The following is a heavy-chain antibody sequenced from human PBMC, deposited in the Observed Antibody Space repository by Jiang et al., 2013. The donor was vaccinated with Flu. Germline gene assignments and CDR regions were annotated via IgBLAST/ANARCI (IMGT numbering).Heavy chain of an antibody. D-gene: IGHD2-15*01. CDR3: GRDLRGALVVAATPGYYYYGMDV. J-gene: IGHJ6*02. Sequence: QTLSLTCAISGYSVSSNSAAWNWIRQSPSRGLEWLGRTYYRSKWYNDYAVSVKSRITINPDTSKNQFSLQLNSVTPEDTAVYYCGRDLRGALVVAATPGYYYYGMDVRGQGTTVTVS. CDR1: GYSVSSNSAA. V-gene: IGHV6-1*01. CDR2: TYYRSKWYN.